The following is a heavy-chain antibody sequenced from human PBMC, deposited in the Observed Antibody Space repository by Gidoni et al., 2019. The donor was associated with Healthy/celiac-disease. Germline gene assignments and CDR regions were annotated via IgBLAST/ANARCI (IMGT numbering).Heavy chain of an antibody. CDR1: GDSFSSNSAA. Sequence: QVQLQQSGPGLVKPSQTLSLTCAISGDSFSSNSAAWNWIRQSPSRGLEWLGRTYYRSKWYNDYAVSVKSRITINPDTSKNQFSLQLNSVTPEDTAVYYCARDREAYSSSWSYYYYYYYMDVWGKGTTVTVSS. CDR2: TYYRSKWYN. D-gene: IGHD6-13*01. V-gene: IGHV6-1*01. CDR3: ARDREAYSSSWSYYYYYYYMDV. J-gene: IGHJ6*03.